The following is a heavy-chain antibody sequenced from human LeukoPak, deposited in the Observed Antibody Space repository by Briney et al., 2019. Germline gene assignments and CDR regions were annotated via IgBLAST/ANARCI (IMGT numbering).Heavy chain of an antibody. Sequence: LETLSLTCTVSGGSISSYYWSWIRQPAGKGLEWIGRIYTSGSTNYNPSLKSRVTMSVDTSKNQFSLKLSSVTAADTAVYYCAREAIVVPTFDYWGQGTLVTVSS. CDR1: GGSISSYY. V-gene: IGHV4-4*07. CDR3: AREAIVVPTFDY. CDR2: IYTSGST. J-gene: IGHJ4*02. D-gene: IGHD2-2*01.